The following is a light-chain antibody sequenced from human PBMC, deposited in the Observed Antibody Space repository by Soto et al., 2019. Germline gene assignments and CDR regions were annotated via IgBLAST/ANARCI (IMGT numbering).Light chain of an antibody. V-gene: IGLV2-11*01. J-gene: IGLJ1*01. CDR1: SSDVGAYIY. Sequence: QSVLTQPRSVSGSPGQSVTFSCTGTSSDVGAYIYVSWYQQHPGKAPKLIIYDVIKRPSGVPDRFSGSKSGNTASLTISGLQAEDEADYYCCSYAGSYTHAFGTGTKVT. CDR3: CSYAGSYTHA. CDR2: DVI.